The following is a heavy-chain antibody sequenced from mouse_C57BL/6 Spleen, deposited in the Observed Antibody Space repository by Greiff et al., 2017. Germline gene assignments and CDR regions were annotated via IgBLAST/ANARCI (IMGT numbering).Heavy chain of an antibody. D-gene: IGHD2-5*01. V-gene: IGHV1-69*01. CDR3: ARSYSNYNFDY. CDR1: GYTFTSYW. CDR2: IDPSDSYT. Sequence: VQLQQPGAELVMPGASVKLSCKASGYTFTSYWMHWVKQRPGQGLEWIGEIDPSDSYTNYNQKFKGKSTLTVDKSSSTAYMQLSSLTSEDSAVYYCARSYSNYNFDYWGQGTTLTVSS. J-gene: IGHJ2*01.